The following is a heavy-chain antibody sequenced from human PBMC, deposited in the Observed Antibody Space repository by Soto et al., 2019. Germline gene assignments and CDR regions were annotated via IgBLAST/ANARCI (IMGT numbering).Heavy chain of an antibody. V-gene: IGHV3-66*01. D-gene: IGHD3-9*01. CDR2: LYSNGRT. CDR3: ARSLDGNYYYGMAV. CDR1: GFTVSSHY. Sequence: EVQLVESGGGLVQPGGSLRLSCAASGFTVSSHYMTWVRQAPGKGLDWVSLLYSNGRTYYADSVKGRFTISRDSSKNTVYLQLNSLRAQDTAVYYCARSLDGNYYYGMAVWGQGTTVIVSS. J-gene: IGHJ6*02.